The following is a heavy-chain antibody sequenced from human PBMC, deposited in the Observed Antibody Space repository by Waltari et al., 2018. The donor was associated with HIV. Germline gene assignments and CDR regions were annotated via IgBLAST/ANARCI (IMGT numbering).Heavy chain of an antibody. CDR3: ASEDFWSGPHN. J-gene: IGHJ4*02. CDR1: GFTFNTFS. D-gene: IGHD3-3*01. CDR2: ISSTSSFI. Sequence: VQLVESGGGLVKPGGSLRLSCVVSGFTFNTFSMKWVRQAPGKGLEWVSSISSTSSFIYYADSVKGRFTISRDNGKNSLYLQINNLRVEDTAVYYCASEDFWSGPHNWGQGTLVTVSS. V-gene: IGHV3-21*01.